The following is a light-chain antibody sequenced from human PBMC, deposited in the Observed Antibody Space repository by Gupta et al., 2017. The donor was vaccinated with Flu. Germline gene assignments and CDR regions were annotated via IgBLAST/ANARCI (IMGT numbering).Light chain of an antibody. CDR1: QSVSNN. J-gene: IGKJ2*01. V-gene: IGKV3-15*01. CDR2: AAS. CDR3: QHENNWPRT. Sequence: ERVMTQSPATLSVSPGERATLSCRASQSVSNNLAWYQQKPGQAPRLLIYAASTRATDTPDRFSGSGSGTEFTLTISSLQSEDFAIYYCQHENNWPRTFGQGTKLDIK.